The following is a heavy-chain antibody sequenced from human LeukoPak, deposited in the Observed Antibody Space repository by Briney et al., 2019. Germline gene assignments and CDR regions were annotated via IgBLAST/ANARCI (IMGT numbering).Heavy chain of an antibody. D-gene: IGHD1-26*01. CDR2: IYYSGST. Sequence: TASETLSLTCTVSGGSINNYYWSWIRQPPGKGLEWIGYIYYSGSTNYNPSLKSRVTISVDTSKNQFSLKLSSVTAADTAVYYCARLGGSYYRFRAFDIWGQGTMVTVSS. J-gene: IGHJ3*02. CDR1: GGSINNYY. CDR3: ARLGGSYYRFRAFDI. V-gene: IGHV4-59*01.